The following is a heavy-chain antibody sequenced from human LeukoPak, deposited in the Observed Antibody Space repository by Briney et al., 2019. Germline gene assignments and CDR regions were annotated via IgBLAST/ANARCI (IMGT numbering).Heavy chain of an antibody. D-gene: IGHD5-24*01. CDR3: VKSAGKDGYRDVFDI. Sequence: RSGGSLRLSCVPSGITFSNSALSWVRQAPGKGLEWVSTITKSGDQTHYADSVRGLFTISRDIFKNTLYLQMNSLRAEDTAVYRCVKSAGKDGYRDVFDIWGQGTVVTVSS. CDR2: ITKSGDQT. J-gene: IGHJ3*02. CDR1: GITFSNSA. V-gene: IGHV3-23*01.